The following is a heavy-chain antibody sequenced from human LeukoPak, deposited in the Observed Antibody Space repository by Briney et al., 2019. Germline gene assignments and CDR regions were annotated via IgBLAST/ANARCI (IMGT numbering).Heavy chain of an antibody. CDR3: AKDSSDYYFDY. D-gene: IGHD3-22*01. CDR2: IWYDEITK. J-gene: IGHJ4*02. V-gene: IGHV3-30*02. Sequence: PGGSLRLSCVASGFTSRSYGIHWVRQAPGKGLEWLAFIWYDEITKDYADSVKGRFTISRDNSKNTLYVQMNSLRADDTAVYYCAKDSSDYYFDYWGQGTLVTVSS. CDR1: GFTSRSYG.